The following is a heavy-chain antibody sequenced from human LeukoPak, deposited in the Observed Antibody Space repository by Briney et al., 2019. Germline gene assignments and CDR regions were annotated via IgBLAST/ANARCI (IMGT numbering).Heavy chain of an antibody. Sequence: GGSLRLSCAASGFTFSSYEMNWVRQAPGKGLEWVSYISSSGSTIYYADSVKGRFTISRDNAKNSLYLQMNSLRAEDTAVYYCARVKRLDIVVVPAAMPDAFDIWGQGTMVTVSS. CDR1: GFTFSSYE. D-gene: IGHD2-2*01. CDR3: ARVKRLDIVVVPAAMPDAFDI. V-gene: IGHV3-48*03. CDR2: ISSSGSTI. J-gene: IGHJ3*02.